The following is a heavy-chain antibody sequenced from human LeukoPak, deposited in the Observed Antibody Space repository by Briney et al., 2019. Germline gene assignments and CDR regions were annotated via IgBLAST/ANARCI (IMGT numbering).Heavy chain of an antibody. CDR3: VREGQGTLTSGSPPFDY. V-gene: IGHV1-46*01. Sequence: ASVKVSCKASGYTFTSYYMHWVRQAPGQGLEWMGIINPSGGSTGYAQKFQGRVTMTRDTSTSTVYMELSSLRSEDTAVYYCVREGQGTLTSGSPPFDYWGQGTLVTVSS. J-gene: IGHJ4*02. CDR2: INPSGGST. CDR1: GYTFTSYY. D-gene: IGHD1-26*01.